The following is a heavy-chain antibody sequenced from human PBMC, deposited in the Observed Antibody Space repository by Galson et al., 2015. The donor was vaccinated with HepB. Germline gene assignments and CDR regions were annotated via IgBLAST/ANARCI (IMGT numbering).Heavy chain of an antibody. V-gene: IGHV1-69*13. D-gene: IGHD3-22*01. CDR2: IIPIFGTA. CDR1: GGTFSSYA. CDR3: ASLDSSGYYY. Sequence: SVKVSCKASGGTFSSYAISWVRQAPGQGLEWMGGIIPIFGTANYAQKFQGRVTTTADESTSTAYMELSSLRSEDTAVYYCASLDSSGYYYWGQGTLVTVSS. J-gene: IGHJ4*02.